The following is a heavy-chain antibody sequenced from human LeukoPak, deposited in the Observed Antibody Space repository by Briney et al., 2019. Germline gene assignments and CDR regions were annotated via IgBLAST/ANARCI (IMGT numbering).Heavy chain of an antibody. CDR1: GFTFSSYG. CDR2: ISYDGSNK. Sequence: PGRSLRLSCAASGFTFSSYGMHWVRQAPGKGLEWVAVISYDGSNKYYADSVKGRFTISRDNSKNTLYLQMNSLRAEDTAVYYCAKDRSYGSETYCFDYWGQGTLVTVSS. V-gene: IGHV3-30*18. CDR3: AKDRSYGSETYCFDY. J-gene: IGHJ4*02. D-gene: IGHD3-10*01.